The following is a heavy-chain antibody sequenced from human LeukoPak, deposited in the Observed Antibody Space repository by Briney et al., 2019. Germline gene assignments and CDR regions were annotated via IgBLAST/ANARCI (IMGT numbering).Heavy chain of an antibody. Sequence: GGSLRLSCAASGFTFSSYSISWVRQAPGKGLELVSAIRVSGGSTFYADSVEGRFTIYRDNSKHTLSPPMHSLRAEDKAVYYCAKARYSSNYVPFDYWGQGTLVTVSS. CDR2: IRVSGGST. CDR1: GFTFSSYS. V-gene: IGHV3-23*01. CDR3: AKARYSSNYVPFDY. D-gene: IGHD4-11*01. J-gene: IGHJ4*02.